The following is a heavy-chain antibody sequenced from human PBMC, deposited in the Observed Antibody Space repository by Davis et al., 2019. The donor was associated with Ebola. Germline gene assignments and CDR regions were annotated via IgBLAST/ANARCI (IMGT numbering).Heavy chain of an antibody. CDR3: VKDKLTTGWLNSFDH. V-gene: IGHV3-9*01. Sequence: SLKISCAAAGFTFDDYAMHLVRQAPGRGLEWVSGSSWNGGSQGYPDAVSGRFTISRDNAKTARYLEMSSLRREDTALYYCVKDKLTTGWLNSFDHWGQGTLVTVSS. CDR2: SSWNGGSQ. D-gene: IGHD6-19*01. CDR1: GFTFDDYA. J-gene: IGHJ4*02.